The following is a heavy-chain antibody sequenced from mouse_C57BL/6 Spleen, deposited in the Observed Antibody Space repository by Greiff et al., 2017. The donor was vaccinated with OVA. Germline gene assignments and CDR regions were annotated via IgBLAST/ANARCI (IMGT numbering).Heavy chain of an antibody. Sequence: QVQLQQPGAELVKPGASVKLSCKASGYTFTSYWMQWVKQRPGQGLEWIGEIDPSDSYTNYNQKFKGKATLTVDTSSSTAYMQLSSLTSEDSAVYYGARRGEKSTPFAYWGQGTLVTVSA. V-gene: IGHV1-50*01. D-gene: IGHD5-1*01. CDR3: ARRGEKSTPFAY. CDR1: GYTFTSYW. CDR2: IDPSDSYT. J-gene: IGHJ3*01.